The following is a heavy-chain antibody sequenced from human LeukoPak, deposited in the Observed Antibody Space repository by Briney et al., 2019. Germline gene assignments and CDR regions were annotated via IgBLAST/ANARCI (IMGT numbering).Heavy chain of an antibody. Sequence: SETLSLTCTVSGGSISSSSYYWGWIRQPPGKGLEWIGSIYYSGSTYYNPSLKSRVTISVDTSKSQFSLKLSSVTAADTAVYYCARDQWYSSSSDAFDIWGQGTMVTVSS. CDR2: IYYSGST. J-gene: IGHJ3*02. CDR3: ARDQWYSSSSDAFDI. CDR1: GGSISSSSYY. D-gene: IGHD6-6*01. V-gene: IGHV4-39*07.